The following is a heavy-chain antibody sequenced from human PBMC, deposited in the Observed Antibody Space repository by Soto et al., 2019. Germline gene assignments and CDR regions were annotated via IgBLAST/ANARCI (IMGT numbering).Heavy chain of an antibody. CDR2: IYYSGST. CDR1: GGSISSSSYY. V-gene: IGHV4-39*01. J-gene: IGHJ4*02. Sequence: PSETLSLTCTVSGGSISSSSYYWGWIRQPPGKGLEWIGSIYYSGSTYYNPSLKSRVTISVDTSKNQFSLELSSVTAADTAVYYCARGFITGSQDSGGSYYFDAWGQGTLVTVSS. D-gene: IGHD1-26*01. CDR3: ARGFITGSQDSGGSYYFDA.